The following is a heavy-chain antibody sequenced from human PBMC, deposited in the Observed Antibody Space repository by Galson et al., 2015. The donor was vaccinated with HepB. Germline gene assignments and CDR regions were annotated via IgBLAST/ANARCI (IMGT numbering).Heavy chain of an antibody. CDR2: IYTSGST. J-gene: IGHJ6*02. V-gene: IGHV4-4*07. D-gene: IGHD1-26*01. CDR1: GDSISSYY. Sequence: ETLSLTCTVSGDSISSYYWSWIRQPAGKGLEWIGRIYTSGSTNYNPSLKSRVTMSVDTSKNQFSLRLNSVTAADTAVYYCARGVGATTGGMDVWGQGTTVTVSS. CDR3: ARGVGATTGGMDV.